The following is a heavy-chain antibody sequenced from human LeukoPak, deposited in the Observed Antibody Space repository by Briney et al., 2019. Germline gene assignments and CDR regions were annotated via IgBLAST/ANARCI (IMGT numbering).Heavy chain of an antibody. CDR1: GGTFSSYA. V-gene: IGHV1-69*06. CDR3: ARDAHDYGDPGPYGMDV. D-gene: IGHD4-17*01. J-gene: IGHJ6*04. CDR2: IIPIFGTA. Sequence: ASVKVSWKASGGTFSSYAISWVRQAPGQGLEWMGGIIPIFGTANYAQKFQGRVTITADKSTSTAYMELSSLRSEDTAVYYCARDAHDYGDPGPYGMDVWGKGTTVTVSS.